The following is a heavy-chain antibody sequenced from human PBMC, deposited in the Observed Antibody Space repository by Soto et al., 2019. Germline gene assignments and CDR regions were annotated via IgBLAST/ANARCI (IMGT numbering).Heavy chain of an antibody. D-gene: IGHD3-10*01. J-gene: IGHJ5*02. CDR3: ARVLRGVVNWFDP. CDR1: GDTFTNFG. Sequence: ASVKVSCKTSGDTFTNFGLSWVRQAPGQGLEWMGWIAAYNSNKNYAQKFQGRLTLTTDTSTSTGYMELKSLEYDDTAVYYCARVLRGVVNWFDPWGQGTLVTVSS. V-gene: IGHV1-18*01. CDR2: IAAYNSNK.